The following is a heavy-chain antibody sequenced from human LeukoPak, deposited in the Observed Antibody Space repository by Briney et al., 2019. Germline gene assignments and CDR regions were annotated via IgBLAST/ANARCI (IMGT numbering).Heavy chain of an antibody. CDR3: ARFRSMVRGVQYYFDY. CDR2: IYNSENT. V-gene: IGHV4-4*07. D-gene: IGHD3-10*01. J-gene: IGHJ4*02. CDR1: GGSISSYY. Sequence: PSETLSLTCTVSGGSISSYYWSWIRQPAGKGLEWIGRIYNSENTNYNPSLRSRVTISVDKSKNQFSLKLSSVTAADTAVYYCARFRSMVRGVQYYFDYWGQGTLVTVSS.